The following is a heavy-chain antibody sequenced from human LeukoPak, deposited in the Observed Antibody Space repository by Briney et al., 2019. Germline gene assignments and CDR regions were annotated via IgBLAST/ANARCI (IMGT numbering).Heavy chain of an antibody. Sequence: PGGSLRLSCAASGFTFSSYGMHWVRQAPGKGLEWVAVISYDGSNKYYADSVKGRFTIPRDNSKNTLYLQMNSLRAEDTAVYYCAKDGHDSSWSWDFDYWGQGTLVTVSS. D-gene: IGHD6-13*01. CDR3: AKDGHDSSWSWDFDY. V-gene: IGHV3-30*18. CDR1: GFTFSSYG. J-gene: IGHJ4*02. CDR2: ISYDGSNK.